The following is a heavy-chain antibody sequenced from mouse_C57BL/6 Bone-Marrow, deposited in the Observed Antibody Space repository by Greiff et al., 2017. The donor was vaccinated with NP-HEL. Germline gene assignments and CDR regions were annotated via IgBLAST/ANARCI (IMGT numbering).Heavy chain of an antibody. CDR3: ARDGLYYYGSSSFAY. CDR1: GYTFTSYG. CDR2: IYPRSGNT. Sequence: QVQLKQSGAELARPGASVKLSCKASGYTFTSYGISWVKQRTGQGLEWIGEIYPRSGNTYYNEKFKGKATLTADKSSSTAYMELRSLTSEDSAVYFCARDGLYYYGSSSFAYWGQGTLVTVSA. V-gene: IGHV1-81*01. D-gene: IGHD1-1*01. J-gene: IGHJ3*01.